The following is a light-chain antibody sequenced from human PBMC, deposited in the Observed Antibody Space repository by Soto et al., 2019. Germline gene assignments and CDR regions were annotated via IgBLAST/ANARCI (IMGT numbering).Light chain of an antibody. J-gene: IGLJ2*01. V-gene: IGLV2-14*01. CDR2: AVS. Sequence: QSALTQPASVSGSPGQSITISCTGTSSDVGGYNYVSWYQQHPGKAPKLMIYAVSTRPSGVSNRFSGSKSGNTASLTISGLQAEDEAYYYCSSYTSSSTLVFGGGTKVTVL. CDR1: SSDVGGYNY. CDR3: SSYTSSSTLV.